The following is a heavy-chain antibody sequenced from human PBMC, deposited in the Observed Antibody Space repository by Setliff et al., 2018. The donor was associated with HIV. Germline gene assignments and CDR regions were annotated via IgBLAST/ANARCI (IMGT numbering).Heavy chain of an antibody. CDR1: GYTFIGDY. Sequence: ASVKVSCKASGYTFIGDYMHWVRQAPGQGLEWMGWINPNSGGTNFAQKFQGRVTMTRDTSISTAYMELSRLRSDETAVYYCARGGLATGAFDIWGQGTRVTVSS. CDR3: ARGGLATGAFDI. V-gene: IGHV1-2*02. J-gene: IGHJ3*02. D-gene: IGHD5-12*01. CDR2: INPNSGGT.